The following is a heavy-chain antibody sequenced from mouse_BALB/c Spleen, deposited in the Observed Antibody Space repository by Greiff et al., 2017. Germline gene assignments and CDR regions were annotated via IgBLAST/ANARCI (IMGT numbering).Heavy chain of an antibody. CDR3: ARHAVSWFAY. CDR2: ISNGGGST. CDR1: GFTFSSYT. V-gene: IGHV5-12-2*01. J-gene: IGHJ3*01. Sequence: EVKLVESGGGLVQPGGSLKLSCAASGFTFSSYTMSWVRQTPEKRLEWVAYISNGGGSTYYPDTVKGRFTISRDNAKNTLYLQMSSLKSEDTAMYYCARHAVSWFAYWGQGTLVTVSA.